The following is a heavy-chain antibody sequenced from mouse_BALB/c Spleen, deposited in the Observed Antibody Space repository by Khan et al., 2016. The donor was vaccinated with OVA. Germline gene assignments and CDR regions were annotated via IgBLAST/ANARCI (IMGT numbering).Heavy chain of an antibody. D-gene: IGHD6-1*01. V-gene: IGHV14-1*02. Sequence: EVQLQESGTELVRPGTLVRLSCTASGFNIKDYYIHWVKQRPDQGLEWIGWIDPENGKTIYDPKFQGKASITAATSSNTVYLQLSSLTSEDTAVYYCPISSLLDVDYWGQGTTLTVSS. CDR1: GFNIKDYY. CDR3: PISSLLDVDY. J-gene: IGHJ2*01. CDR2: IDPENGKT.